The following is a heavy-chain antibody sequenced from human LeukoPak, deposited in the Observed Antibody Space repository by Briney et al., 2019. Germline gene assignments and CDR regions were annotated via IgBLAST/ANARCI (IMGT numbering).Heavy chain of an antibody. D-gene: IGHD6-13*01. Sequence: SETLSLTCAVSGGSISSGGYSWSWIRQPPGKGLEWIGYIYHSGGTDYNPSLKSRVSISVDTSKTHFSLKLTSVTAADTAVYYCARTGYCSSKYCDYCGMDVWGQGTTVIVSS. CDR1: GGSISSGGYS. V-gene: IGHV4-30-2*02. CDR3: ARTGYCSSKYCDYCGMDV. CDR2: IYHSGGT. J-gene: IGHJ6*02.